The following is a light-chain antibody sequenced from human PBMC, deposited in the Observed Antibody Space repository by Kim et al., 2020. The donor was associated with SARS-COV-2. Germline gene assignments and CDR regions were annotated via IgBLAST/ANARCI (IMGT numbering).Light chain of an antibody. CDR2: LGS. V-gene: IGKV2-28*01. J-gene: IGKJ1*01. Sequence: DIVMTQSPLSLPVTPGEPASISCRSSQSLLHSNGYNYLDWYLQKPGQSPQLLIYLGSNRASGVPDRFSGSGSGTDFTLKISRVEAEDVGVYYGMKALQTPPTFGQGTKVDIQ. CDR1: QSLLHSNGYNY. CDR3: MKALQTPPT.